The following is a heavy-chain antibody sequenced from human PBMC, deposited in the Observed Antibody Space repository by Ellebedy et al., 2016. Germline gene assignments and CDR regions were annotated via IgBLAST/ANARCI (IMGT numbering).Heavy chain of an antibody. V-gene: IGHV3-49*04. Sequence: GESLKISCAASGFSFINYAMTWVRQPPGKGLQWVAFIRTKAYRETTEYAASVKGRFSISRDDSKNVAYLQMNSLQTEDTAVYYCTGAFCSSTSCYLDAFDIWGQGTMVTVSS. CDR2: IRTKAYRETT. CDR1: GFSFINYA. D-gene: IGHD2-2*01. J-gene: IGHJ3*02. CDR3: TGAFCSSTSCYLDAFDI.